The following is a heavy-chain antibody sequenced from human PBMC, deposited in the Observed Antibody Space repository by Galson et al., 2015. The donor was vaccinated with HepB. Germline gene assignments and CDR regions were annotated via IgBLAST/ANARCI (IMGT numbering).Heavy chain of an antibody. CDR1: GGTFSSYV. D-gene: IGHD3-10*01. J-gene: IGHJ3*02. Sequence: SVKVSCKASGGTFSSYVISWVRQAPGQGLEWMGGIIPIFGTANYAQKFQGRVTTTADESTSTAYMELSSLRSEDTAVYYCARAAVRGVISSLNAFDIWGQGTMVTVSS. CDR3: ARAAVRGVISSLNAFDI. CDR2: IIPIFGTA. V-gene: IGHV1-69*13.